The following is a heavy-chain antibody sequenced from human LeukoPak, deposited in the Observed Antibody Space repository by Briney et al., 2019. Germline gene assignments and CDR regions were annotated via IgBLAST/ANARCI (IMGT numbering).Heavy chain of an antibody. Sequence: GGSLRLSCAASGSSFSRYWMSWVRQTPGKGLEWVATIKPNGDDKFFVDSVKGRFTISRDNAKNSLYLQMNSLRAEDTAVYYCATRLGGSGNFIPPWGQGTLVTVSS. D-gene: IGHD3-10*01. CDR1: GSSFSRYW. CDR3: ATRLGGSGNFIPP. V-gene: IGHV3-7*01. CDR2: IKPNGDDK. J-gene: IGHJ4*02.